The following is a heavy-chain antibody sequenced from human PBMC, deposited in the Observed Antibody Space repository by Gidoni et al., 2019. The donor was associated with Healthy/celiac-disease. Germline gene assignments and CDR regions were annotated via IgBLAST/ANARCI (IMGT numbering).Heavy chain of an antibody. CDR2: IYYSGST. CDR1: GGSISSSSYY. Sequence: QLQLQESGPGLVKPSETLSLTCTVSGGSISSSSYYWGWIRQPPGKGLEWIGSIYYSGSTYYNPSLKSRVTISVDTSKNQFSLKLSSVTAADTAVYYCATDYDSSGYYYDAAFDIWGQGTMVTVSS. D-gene: IGHD3-22*01. J-gene: IGHJ3*02. CDR3: ATDYDSSGYYYDAAFDI. V-gene: IGHV4-39*07.